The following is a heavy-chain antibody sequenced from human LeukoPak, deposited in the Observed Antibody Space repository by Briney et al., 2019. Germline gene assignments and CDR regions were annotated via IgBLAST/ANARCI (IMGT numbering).Heavy chain of an antibody. Sequence: PGGSLRLSCAASGFTVSSNYMSWARQAPGKGLEWVSVIYSGGSTYYADSVKGRFTISRDNSKNTLYLQMNSLRAEDTAVYYCARGPARIAAAGKDFDYWGQGTLVTVSS. D-gene: IGHD6-13*01. CDR3: ARGPARIAAAGKDFDY. CDR1: GFTVSSNY. CDR2: IYSGGST. J-gene: IGHJ4*02. V-gene: IGHV3-53*01.